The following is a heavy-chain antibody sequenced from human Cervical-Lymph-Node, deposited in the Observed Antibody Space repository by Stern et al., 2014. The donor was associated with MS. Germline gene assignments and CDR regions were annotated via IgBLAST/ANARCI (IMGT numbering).Heavy chain of an antibody. D-gene: IGHD2-15*01. CDR2: INGDNGNT. J-gene: IGHJ3*02. CDR1: GYSFISHA. Sequence: QVQLVQSGAEVKDPGASVKVSCKASGYSFISHAMHWVRQAPGQTFEWMGWINGDNGNTKYSQKLQGRVTITRDKTTSTAYMELSSLTSEDTAVYYCARAGYCSPSTCSDAFDIRGQGTMVTVSS. CDR3: ARAGYCSPSTCSDAFDI. V-gene: IGHV1-3*01.